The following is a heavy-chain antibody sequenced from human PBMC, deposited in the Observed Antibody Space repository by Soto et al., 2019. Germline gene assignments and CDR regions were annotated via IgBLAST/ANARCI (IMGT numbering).Heavy chain of an antibody. J-gene: IGHJ5*02. V-gene: IGHV4-31*03. D-gene: IGHD3-10*01. CDR3: AGALPVYYYGSWSSDGFDP. Sequence: QVQLQESGPGLVKPSQTLSLTCTVSGGSISSGGYYWSWIRQHPGKGLEWIGYIYYSGSTYYNPSLKSRVTISVHTSKNQFSLKLSSVTDADTAAYYCAGALPVYYYGSWSSDGFDPWGQGTLVTVSS. CDR2: IYYSGST. CDR1: GGSISSGGYY.